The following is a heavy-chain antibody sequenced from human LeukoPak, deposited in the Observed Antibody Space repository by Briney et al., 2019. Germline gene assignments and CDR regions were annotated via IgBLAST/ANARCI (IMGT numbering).Heavy chain of an antibody. J-gene: IGHJ4*02. V-gene: IGHV3-74*01. Sequence: GGSLRLSCATSGFSFDDYAMHWVRQAPGKGLVWVSRINSDGRNIRYADSVKGRFTISRDNAKNTLYLQMNSLTPEDTAVYYCAREGALGYGHYTYDYWGQGTLVTVSS. CDR1: GFSFDDYA. CDR2: INSDGRNI. D-gene: IGHD4-17*01. CDR3: AREGALGYGHYTYDY.